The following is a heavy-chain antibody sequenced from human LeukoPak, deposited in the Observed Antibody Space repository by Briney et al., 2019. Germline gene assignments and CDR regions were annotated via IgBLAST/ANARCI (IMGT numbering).Heavy chain of an antibody. Sequence: ASVKVSCKASGYTFTGYYMHWVRQPPGQGLEWMGWINPNSGGTNYAQKFQGRVTMTGDTSISTAYMELSRLRSDDTAVYYCAREYIVVVPAAPTNYYYYYMDVWGKGTTVTVSS. J-gene: IGHJ6*03. D-gene: IGHD2-2*01. CDR3: AREYIVVVPAAPTNYYYYYMDV. CDR1: GYTFTGYY. CDR2: INPNSGGT. V-gene: IGHV1-2*02.